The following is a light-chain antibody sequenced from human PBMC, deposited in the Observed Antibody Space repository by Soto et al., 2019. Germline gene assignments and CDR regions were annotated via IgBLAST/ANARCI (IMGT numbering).Light chain of an antibody. V-gene: IGKV1-39*01. Sequence: DIQMTQSPSSLSASVGDRVTITCRASQSISSYLNWYQQKPGKAPKLLIYAASSLQSGVPSRFSGSGSGTDFALTITSLQAEDFAPYYCPQLRMYPSTFGGGTKVAIK. CDR2: AAS. CDR3: PQLRMYPST. J-gene: IGKJ4*01. CDR1: QSISSY.